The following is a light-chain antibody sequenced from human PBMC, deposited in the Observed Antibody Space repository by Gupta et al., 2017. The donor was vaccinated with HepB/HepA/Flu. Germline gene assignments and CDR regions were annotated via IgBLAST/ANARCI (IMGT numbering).Light chain of an antibody. V-gene: IGKV1-9*01. CDR2: AAS. CDR3: QQLNSYPLT. J-gene: IGKJ4*01. Sequence: DIQLTQSPSFLSASVGDRVTITCRATQGISSYLVWYQQKPGKAPKLLLYAASTLQSGVPSRFSGGGSGTEFTLTISSLQPEDFATYYCQQLNSYPLTFGGGTKVEIK. CDR1: QGISSY.